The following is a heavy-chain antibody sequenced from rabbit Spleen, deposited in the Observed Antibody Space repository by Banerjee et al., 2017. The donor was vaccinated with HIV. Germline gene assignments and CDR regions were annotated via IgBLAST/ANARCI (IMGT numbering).Heavy chain of an antibody. J-gene: IGHJ6*01. Sequence: QEQLVESGGGLVQPEGSLTLTCKASGFSFGDRDVMCWVRQAPGKGLEWIACIYGGSSGSTWYATWAKGRFTISKTSSTTVTLQMTSLTVADTATYFCARDTGSSFSSYGMDLWGQGTLVTVS. V-gene: IGHV1S45*01. CDR1: GFSFGDRDV. D-gene: IGHD8-1*01. CDR2: IYGGSSGST. CDR3: ARDTGSSFSSYGMDL.